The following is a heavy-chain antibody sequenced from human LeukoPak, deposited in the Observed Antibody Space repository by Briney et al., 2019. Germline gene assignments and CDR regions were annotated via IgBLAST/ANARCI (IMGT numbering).Heavy chain of an antibody. V-gene: IGHV4-39*01. CDR1: GGYISSTSYF. CDR2: IYYGGRT. J-gene: IGHJ4*02. D-gene: IGHD3-22*01. CDR3: ARQIPDERGYYQYYFDY. Sequence: PSETLSLTCTVSGGYISSTSYFWGWVRQPPGEGLEGIGSIYYGGRTYYNPSLKRRVTVSVDTSKNHISLTVRSVTAADTAVYYCARQIPDERGYYQYYFDYWGQGTLVTVSS.